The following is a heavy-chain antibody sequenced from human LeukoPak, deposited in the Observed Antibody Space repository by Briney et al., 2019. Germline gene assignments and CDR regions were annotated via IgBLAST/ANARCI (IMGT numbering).Heavy chain of an antibody. D-gene: IGHD3-10*01. V-gene: IGHV3-13*01. J-gene: IGHJ4*02. CDR2: IFTAGDT. Sequence: GGSLRLSCAASGFTFSSFDMHWVRQTTGKGLEWVSAIFTAGDTYYSGSVKGRFTISRENTKNSLYLQMNSLRVEDTAVYYCARGISGGSYTDYWGQGTLVTVSS. CDR1: GFTFSSFD. CDR3: ARGISGGSYTDY.